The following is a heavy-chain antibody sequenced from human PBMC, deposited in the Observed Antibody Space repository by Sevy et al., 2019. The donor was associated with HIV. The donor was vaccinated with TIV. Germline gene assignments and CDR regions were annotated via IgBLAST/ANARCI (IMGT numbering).Heavy chain of an antibody. D-gene: IGHD3-16*01. Sequence: GGSLRLSCAASGFTFSDYYMSWIRQAPGKRLEWISYISGSSSAIVYADSVKGRFAISRNNAKNSLYLHMDNLRAEDTAVYFCVGRPYSSAYSWSYHFDYWGQGTLVTVSS. CDR2: ISGSSSAI. V-gene: IGHV3-11*01. CDR1: GFTFSDYY. CDR3: VGRPYSSAYSWSYHFDY. J-gene: IGHJ4*02.